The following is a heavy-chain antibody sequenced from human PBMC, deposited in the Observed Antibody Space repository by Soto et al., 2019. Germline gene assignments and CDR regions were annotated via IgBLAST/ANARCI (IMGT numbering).Heavy chain of an antibody. CDR2: IVVGSGNT. J-gene: IGHJ4*02. D-gene: IGHD3-9*01. CDR3: AAGHYDILTGYLVNDY. V-gene: IGHV1-58*02. Sequence: SVKVSCKASGFTFTSSAMQWVRQARGQRLEWIGWIVVGSGNTNYAQKFQERVTITRDMSTSTAYMELSSLRSEDTAVYYCAAGHYDILTGYLVNDYWGQGTLVTAPQ. CDR1: GFTFTSSA.